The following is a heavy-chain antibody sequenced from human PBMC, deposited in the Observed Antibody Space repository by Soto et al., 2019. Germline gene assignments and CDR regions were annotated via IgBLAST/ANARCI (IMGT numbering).Heavy chain of an antibody. J-gene: IGHJ4*02. D-gene: IGHD5-12*01. CDR1: GYTFINYH. CDR3: AKSPRGAMATD. Sequence: QVQLVQSGGEVKKPGASVTVSCKASGYTFINYHITWVRQAPGQGLEWMTWINTYNGMTDYAQRFQGRVTMTRDTSTSTAYMELRHLAADDTAVYFCAKSPRGAMATDWGQGSLVTVSS. V-gene: IGHV1-18*01. CDR2: INTYNGMT.